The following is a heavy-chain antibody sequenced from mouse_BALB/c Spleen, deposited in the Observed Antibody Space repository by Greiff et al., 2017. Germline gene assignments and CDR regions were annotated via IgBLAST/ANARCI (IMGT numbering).Heavy chain of an antibody. J-gene: IGHJ4*01. D-gene: IGHD1-1*01. CDR1: SYTFLDYA. Sequence: QVQLQQSGLELVRPGVSVKFSCKGSSYTFLDYAMHWVKQSHAKSLEWIGVISIYYGNTNYNQKFKGKATMTVDKSTSTAYMELARLTSEDSAVYYYARNYYGSSFYAMDYWGQGTSVTVSS. CDR2: ISIYYGNT. CDR3: ARNYYGSSFYAMDY. V-gene: IGHV1-67*01.